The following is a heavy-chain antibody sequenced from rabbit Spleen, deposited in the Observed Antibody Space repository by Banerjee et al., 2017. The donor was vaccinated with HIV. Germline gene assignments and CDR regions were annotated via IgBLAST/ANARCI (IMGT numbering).Heavy chain of an antibody. J-gene: IGHJ4*01. D-gene: IGHD1-1*01. CDR1: GFSFNDDYV. V-gene: IGHV1S45*01. Sequence: QEQLEESGGDLVKPGASLTLTCTASGFSFNDDYVMCWVRQAPGKGLKWIACINTWSGRPVYANWAKGRFTMSKTSSTTVTLQMTSLTVADTATYFCARDLPGVIGWNFNLWGPGTLVTVS. CDR2: INTWSGRP. CDR3: ARDLPGVIGWNFNL.